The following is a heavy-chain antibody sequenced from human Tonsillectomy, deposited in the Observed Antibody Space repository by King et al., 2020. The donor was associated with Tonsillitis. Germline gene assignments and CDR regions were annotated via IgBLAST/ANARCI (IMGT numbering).Heavy chain of an antibody. V-gene: IGHV7-4-1*02. J-gene: IGHJ3*02. Sequence: VQLVESGSEVKKPGASVKVSCKASGYTFTTYAMNWVRQAPGQGLEWVGWINTNTGNPAYAQGFTGRFVFSLDTSVSTAYLQISSLKAEDTAVYYCAGRDPDSRDAFDIWGQGTMVTVSS. CDR3: AGRDPDSRDAFDI. CDR1: GYTFTTYA. CDR2: INTNTGNP. D-gene: IGHD6-13*01.